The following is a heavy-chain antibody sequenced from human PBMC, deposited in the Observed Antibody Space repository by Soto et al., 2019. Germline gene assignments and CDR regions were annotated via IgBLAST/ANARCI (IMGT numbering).Heavy chain of an antibody. J-gene: IGHJ5*02. CDR2: IYYSGSA. D-gene: IGHD2-2*01. Sequence: SETRSLTCTVSGCSISSVIYYWGWIRQPPGKGLEWIGSIYYSGSAYYSPSLKSRVTMSVDTSKNQSSLKLSSVTAADTAVYYCARVPDRWGQGTLVTVS. V-gene: IGHV4-39*01. CDR1: GCSISSVIYY. CDR3: ARVPDR.